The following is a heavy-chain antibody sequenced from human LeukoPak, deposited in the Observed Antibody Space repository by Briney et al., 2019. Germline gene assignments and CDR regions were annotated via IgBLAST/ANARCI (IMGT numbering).Heavy chain of an antibody. J-gene: IGHJ4*02. D-gene: IGHD3-3*01. V-gene: IGHV4-39*01. CDR3: ARHHYDFWSGYYTGGGYFDY. CDR2: IYYSGST. Sequence: PSETLSLTCTVSGVSISSSSYDWGWIRQPPGKGLEWIGSIYYSGSTYYNPSLKSRVTISVDTSKNQFSLKLSSVTAADTAVYYCARHHYDFWSGYYTGGGYFDYWGQGTLVTVSS. CDR1: GVSISSSSYD.